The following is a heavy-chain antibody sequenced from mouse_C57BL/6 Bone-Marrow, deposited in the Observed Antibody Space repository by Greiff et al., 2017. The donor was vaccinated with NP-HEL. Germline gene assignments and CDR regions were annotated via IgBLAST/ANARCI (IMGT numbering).Heavy chain of an antibody. CDR3: ARMAYYGSRTRYFDV. J-gene: IGHJ1*03. D-gene: IGHD1-1*01. Sequence: VQLKQSGPVLVKPGASVKMSCKASGYTFTDYYMNWVKQSHGKSLEWIGVINPYNGGTSYNQKFKGKATLTVDKSSSTAYMELNSLTSDDSAVYYCARMAYYGSRTRYFDVWGTGTTVTVSS. V-gene: IGHV1-19*01. CDR2: INPYNGGT. CDR1: GYTFTDYY.